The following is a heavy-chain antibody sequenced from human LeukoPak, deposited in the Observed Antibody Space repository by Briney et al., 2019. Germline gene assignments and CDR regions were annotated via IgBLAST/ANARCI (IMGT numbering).Heavy chain of an antibody. V-gene: IGHV1-18*01. Sequence: ASVKVSCKASGYTFTSYGISWVRRAPGQGLEWMGWISAYNGNTNYAQKLQGRVTMTTDTSTSTAYMELRSLRSDDTAVYYCARENYDFWSGPLDYWGQGTLVTVSS. D-gene: IGHD3-3*01. CDR3: ARENYDFWSGPLDY. J-gene: IGHJ4*02. CDR2: ISAYNGNT. CDR1: GYTFTSYG.